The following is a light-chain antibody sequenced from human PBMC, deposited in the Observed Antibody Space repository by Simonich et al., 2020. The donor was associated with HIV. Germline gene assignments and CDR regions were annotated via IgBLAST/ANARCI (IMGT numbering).Light chain of an antibody. Sequence: EIVLTQSPATLSSSPVERATLSCRASQSVSSNLDWYQQKPGQAPRLLIYGASTRATGIPARFSGSGSGTEFTLTISSMQSEDFAVYYCQQYNNCPLTFGGGTKVEIK. V-gene: IGKV3-15*01. CDR1: QSVSSN. CDR2: GAS. J-gene: IGKJ4*01. CDR3: QQYNNCPLT.